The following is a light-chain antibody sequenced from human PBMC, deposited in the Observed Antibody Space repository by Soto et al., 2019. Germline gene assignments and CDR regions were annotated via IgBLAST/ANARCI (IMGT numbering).Light chain of an antibody. J-gene: IGKJ5*01. Sequence: DIPMTQSPSSLSASGGDGGTITCRACQTIGTYVNWFEQNPGKAHKVLSDGASSLQSGVPSRVIGSGAGTDFTLTISSLRPEDFATYCCQQSYTTPYTFGQGTRLEIK. V-gene: IGKV1-39*01. CDR2: GAS. CDR1: QTIGTY. CDR3: QQSYTTPYT.